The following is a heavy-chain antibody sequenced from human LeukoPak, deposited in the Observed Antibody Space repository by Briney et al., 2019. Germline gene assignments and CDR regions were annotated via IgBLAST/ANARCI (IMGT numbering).Heavy chain of an antibody. CDR2: IYYSGST. CDR1: GGSISSYH. V-gene: IGHV4-59*01. J-gene: IGHJ4*02. Sequence: PSETLSLTCTVSGGSISSYHWSWIRQPPGKGLEWIGYIYYSGSTNYNPSLKSRVTISVDTSKNQFSLKLSSVTAADTAVYYCARGDEGVPFDYWGQGTLVTVSS. D-gene: IGHD5-24*01. CDR3: ARGDEGVPFDY.